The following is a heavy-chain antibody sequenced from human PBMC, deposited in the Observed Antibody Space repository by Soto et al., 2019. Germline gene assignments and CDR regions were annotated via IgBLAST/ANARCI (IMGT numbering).Heavy chain of an antibody. Sequence: QVQVQQWGAGLLKPSETLSLSCAVSGVSSSGYYWSWIRQPPGKGLEWVGEVNHSGTTHYSPSIKSRVTISVDTSRNQFSLRLTSVTAADTAIYYCAFGNTFYYYYMDVWGKGTTVTVSS. J-gene: IGHJ6*03. CDR1: GVSSSGYY. V-gene: IGHV4-34*01. CDR2: VNHSGTT. CDR3: AFGNTFYYYYMDV. D-gene: IGHD2-2*02.